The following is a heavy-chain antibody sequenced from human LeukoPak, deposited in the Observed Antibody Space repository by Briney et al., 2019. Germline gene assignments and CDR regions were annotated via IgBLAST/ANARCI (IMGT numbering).Heavy chain of an antibody. D-gene: IGHD7-27*01. Sequence: GGSLRLSCAASGFTFTTYGMHWVRQAPGKGLEWVANIKQDGSEKYYVDSVKGRFTISRDNAKNSLYLQMNSLRAEDTAVYYCARDGQWGSDYFDYWGQGTLVTVSS. CDR3: ARDGQWGSDYFDY. V-gene: IGHV3-7*01. CDR1: GFTFTTYG. J-gene: IGHJ4*02. CDR2: IKQDGSEK.